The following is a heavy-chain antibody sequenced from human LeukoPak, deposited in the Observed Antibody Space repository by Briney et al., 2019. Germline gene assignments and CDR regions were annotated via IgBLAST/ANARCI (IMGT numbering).Heavy chain of an antibody. Sequence: PGGSLRLSCASSGFTFSSYAMSWVRQAPGKGLEWVSAISGSGGSTYYADSVKGRFTISRDNSKNTLYLQMNRLSAEDTAVYYCAKVPRYCSGGSCYGGYFQHWGQGTTVTVSS. CDR3: AKVPRYCSGGSCYGGYFQH. J-gene: IGHJ1*01. V-gene: IGHV3-23*01. CDR2: ISGSGGST. CDR1: GFTFSSYA. D-gene: IGHD2-15*01.